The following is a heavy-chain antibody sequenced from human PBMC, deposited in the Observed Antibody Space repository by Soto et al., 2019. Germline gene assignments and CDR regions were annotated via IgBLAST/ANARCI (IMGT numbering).Heavy chain of an antibody. CDR3: ARLNVAAAVLKGWFDP. Sequence: QVQLVQSGAEVKKPGSSVKVSCKASGGTFSSYAISWVRQAPGQGLEWMGGIIPIFGTANYAQKFQGRVTITADKSTSTADMELSSLRSEDTAVYYCARLNVAAAVLKGWFDPWGQGTLVTVSS. CDR2: IIPIFGTA. V-gene: IGHV1-69*06. CDR1: GGTFSSYA. J-gene: IGHJ5*02. D-gene: IGHD6-13*01.